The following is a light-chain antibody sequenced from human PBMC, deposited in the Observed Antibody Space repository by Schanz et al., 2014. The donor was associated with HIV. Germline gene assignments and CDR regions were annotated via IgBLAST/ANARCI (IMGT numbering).Light chain of an antibody. Sequence: EIVLTQSPATLSLSLGERATLACGASQYVSSNFLAWFQQKPGQAPRLLIFDASSRATGTPDRFSGSGSGTDFTLTISSLEPEDFAVYYCQYFGNSGGTFGGGTKVEIK. CDR1: QYVSSNF. J-gene: IGKJ4*01. CDR2: DAS. CDR3: QYFGNSGGT. V-gene: IGKV3D-20*01.